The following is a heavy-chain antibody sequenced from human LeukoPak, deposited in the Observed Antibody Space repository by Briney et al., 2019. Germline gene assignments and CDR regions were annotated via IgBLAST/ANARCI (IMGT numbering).Heavy chain of an antibody. J-gene: IGHJ4*02. Sequence: SETLSLTCTVSGGSISSGVYYWSWIRQPPGKGLEWIGYIYHSGSTYYNPSLKSRVTISVDTSKNQFSLKLSSVTAADTAVYYCARVVGATPPYYFDYWGQGTLVTVSS. V-gene: IGHV4-30-2*01. D-gene: IGHD1-26*01. CDR3: ARVVGATPPYYFDY. CDR2: IYHSGST. CDR1: GGSISSGVYY.